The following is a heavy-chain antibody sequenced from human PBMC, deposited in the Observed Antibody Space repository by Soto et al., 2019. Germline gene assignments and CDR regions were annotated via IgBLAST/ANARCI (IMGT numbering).Heavy chain of an antibody. D-gene: IGHD4-17*01. CDR1: GGSISSSSYY. V-gene: IGHV4-39*01. CDR3: ARSSRTHTTGWEDFDY. Sequence: QLQLQESGPGLVKPSETLSLTCTVSGGSISSSSYYWGWIRQPPGKGLEWIGSIYYSGSTYYNPSLKRRVTISVDTSKTQFSLKLSSVTAADTAVYYCARSSRTHTTGWEDFDYWGQGTLVTVSS. CDR2: IYYSGST. J-gene: IGHJ4*02.